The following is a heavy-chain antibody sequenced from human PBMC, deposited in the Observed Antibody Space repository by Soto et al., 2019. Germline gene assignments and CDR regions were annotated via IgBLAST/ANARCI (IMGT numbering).Heavy chain of an antibody. CDR2: ISGGGGST. J-gene: IGHJ5*02. CDR3: AKSAYTSSPLKNSFDP. V-gene: IGHV3-23*01. CDR1: GCTFSNYA. D-gene: IGHD3-16*01. Sequence: GWLRITGAACGCTFSNYALNWVRMTPGKGLEWVSSISGGGGSTFYADSVKGRFTISRDNSNNTVDLQMNSLRGEDTAVYFCAKSAYTSSPLKNSFDPWGQGTLVTVYS.